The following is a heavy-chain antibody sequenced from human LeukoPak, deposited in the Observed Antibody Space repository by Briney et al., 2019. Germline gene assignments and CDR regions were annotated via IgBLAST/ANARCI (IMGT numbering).Heavy chain of an antibody. J-gene: IGHJ4*02. Sequence: GGSLRRSCAASGFTFSDYYMSWIRQAPGKGLEWVSYISSSGSTIYYADSVKGRFTISRDNAKNSLYLQMNSLRAEDTAVYYCAREGAYYYDSFLDYWGQGTLVTVSS. V-gene: IGHV3-11*01. CDR3: AREGAYYYDSFLDY. D-gene: IGHD3-22*01. CDR1: GFTFSDYY. CDR2: ISSSGSTI.